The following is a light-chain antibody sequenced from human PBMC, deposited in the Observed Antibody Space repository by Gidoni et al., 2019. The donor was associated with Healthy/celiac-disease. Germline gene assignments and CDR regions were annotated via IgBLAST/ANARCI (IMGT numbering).Light chain of an antibody. CDR1: QSVSSN. J-gene: IGKJ2*01. Sequence: EFVLTHSAATLSVSPGERATLSCRASQSVSSNLAWYQQKPGQAPRLLIYGASTRATGIPARFSGSGSGTEFTLTISSLQSEDFAVYYCQQYNNWPLYTFXHXTKLEIK. CDR3: QQYNNWPLYT. CDR2: GAS. V-gene: IGKV3-15*01.